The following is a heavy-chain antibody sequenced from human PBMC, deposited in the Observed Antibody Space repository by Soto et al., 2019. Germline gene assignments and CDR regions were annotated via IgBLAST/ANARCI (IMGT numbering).Heavy chain of an antibody. Sequence: TLSLPFTVSGGSISSGDYYWSCIRQPPGKGLEWIGYIYYSGSTYYNPSLKSRVTISVDTSKNQFSLKLSPVTAADTAVYYCARVGHINWFDPWGQGTLVTVSS. V-gene: IGHV4-30-4*01. CDR1: GGSISSGDYY. CDR2: IYYSGST. J-gene: IGHJ5*02. CDR3: ARVGHINWFDP. D-gene: IGHD2-21*01.